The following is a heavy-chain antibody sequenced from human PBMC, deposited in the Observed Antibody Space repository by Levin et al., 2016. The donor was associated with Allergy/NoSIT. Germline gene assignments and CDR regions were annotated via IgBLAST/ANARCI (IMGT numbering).Heavy chain of an antibody. D-gene: IGHD3-9*01. CDR3: ATDYDILTGNFSPTSSHAFDI. CDR1: GYTLTELS. Sequence: ASVKVSCKVSGYTLTELSMHWVRQAPGKGLEWMGGFDPEDGEIIYAQKFQGRVTMTEDTSTDTAYMELSSLRSEDTAMYYCATDYDILTGNFSPTSSHAFDIWGQGTMVTVSS. V-gene: IGHV1-24*01. CDR2: FDPEDGEI. J-gene: IGHJ3*02.